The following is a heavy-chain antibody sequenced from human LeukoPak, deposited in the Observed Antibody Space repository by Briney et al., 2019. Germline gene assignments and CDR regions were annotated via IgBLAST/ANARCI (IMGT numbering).Heavy chain of an antibody. D-gene: IGHD3-10*01. CDR2: IRYDGSNK. J-gene: IGHJ4*02. CDR1: GFTFSSYG. Sequence: GGSLRLSCAASGFTFSSYGMHWVRQAPGKGLEWVAFIRYDGSNKYYADSVKGRFTISRDNSKNTLYLQMNSLRAEDTAVYYCAKDPGFMVRRARGYFDYWGQGTLVTVSS. V-gene: IGHV3-30*02. CDR3: AKDPGFMVRRARGYFDY.